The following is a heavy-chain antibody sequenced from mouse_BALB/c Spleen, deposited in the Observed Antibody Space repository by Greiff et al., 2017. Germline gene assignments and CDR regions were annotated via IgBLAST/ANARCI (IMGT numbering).Heavy chain of an antibody. V-gene: IGHV1-80*01. CDR2: IYPGDGDT. D-gene: IGHD2-10*01. CDR3: ATYYGNCPFDY. CDR1: GYAFSSYW. J-gene: IGHJ2*01. Sequence: VKLLESGAGLVRPGSSVKISCKASGYAFSSYWMNWVKQRPGQGLEWIGQIYPGDGDTNYTGKLKGKATLTADKSSSTAYMQLSSLTSEDSAVYFCATYYGNCPFDYWGQGTTLTVSS.